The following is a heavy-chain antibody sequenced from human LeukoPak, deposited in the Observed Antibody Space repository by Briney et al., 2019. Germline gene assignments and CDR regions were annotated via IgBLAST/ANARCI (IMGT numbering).Heavy chain of an antibody. V-gene: IGHV4-38-2*01. Sequence: PSETLSLTCAVSGYSISSGYYWGWIRQPPGKGLEWIGSIYHSGSTYYSPSLKSRVTISVDTSKNQFSLKLSSVTAADTAVYYCASRFWSGYYTVGYYFDYWGQGTLVTVSS. J-gene: IGHJ4*02. CDR3: ASRFWSGYYTVGYYFDY. CDR1: GYSISSGYY. CDR2: IYHSGST. D-gene: IGHD3-3*01.